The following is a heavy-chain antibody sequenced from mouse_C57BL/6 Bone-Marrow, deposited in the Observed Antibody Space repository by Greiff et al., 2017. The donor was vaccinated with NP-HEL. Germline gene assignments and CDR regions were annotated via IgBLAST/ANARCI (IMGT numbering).Heavy chain of an antibody. CDR2: IYPGDGDT. V-gene: IGHV1-80*01. CDR1: GYAFSSYW. J-gene: IGHJ1*03. Sequence: VQLQQSGAELVKPGASVKISCKASGYAFSSYWMNWVKQRPGKGLEWIGQIYPGDGDTNYNGKFKGKATLTADKSSSTAYMQLSSLTSEDSAVYFCARFITTVVATDWYFDVWGTGTTVTVSS. CDR3: ARFITTVVATDWYFDV. D-gene: IGHD1-1*01.